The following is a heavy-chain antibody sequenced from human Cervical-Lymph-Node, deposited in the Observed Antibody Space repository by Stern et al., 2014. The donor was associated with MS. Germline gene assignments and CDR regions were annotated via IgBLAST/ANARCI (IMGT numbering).Heavy chain of an antibody. Sequence: QVQLVESGGGVVQPGRSLRLSCAASGFTFSSYAMHWVRQAPGKGLEWVAAISYDGNNQYYADSVKGRFTISRDNSKDTLYLQMNSLRGEDTAVYYCARDSSYSSAWYARPFDNWGQGILVTVSS. CDR1: GFTFSSYA. CDR2: ISYDGNNQ. J-gene: IGHJ4*02. CDR3: ARDSSYSSAWYARPFDN. V-gene: IGHV3-30*04. D-gene: IGHD6-19*01.